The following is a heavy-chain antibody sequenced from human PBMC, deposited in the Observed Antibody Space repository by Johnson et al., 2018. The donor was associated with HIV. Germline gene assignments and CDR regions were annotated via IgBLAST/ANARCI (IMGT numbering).Heavy chain of an antibody. CDR2: ISSSGSTR. Sequence: VQLVESGGGVVQPGRSLRLSCAASVFTFSSYAMHWVRQAPGKGLEWGSYISSSGSTRYYADPGKGRFTISRANAKNSLYLQMTSLRAEDTAVYYWSRGRTLWQLVRPGGAFDIWGQGTMVTVSS. V-gene: IGHV3-48*04. CDR1: VFTFSSYA. J-gene: IGHJ3*02. CDR3: SRGRTLWQLVRPGGAFDI. D-gene: IGHD6-6*01.